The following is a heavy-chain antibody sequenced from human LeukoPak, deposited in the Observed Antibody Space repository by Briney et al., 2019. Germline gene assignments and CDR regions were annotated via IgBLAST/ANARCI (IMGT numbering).Heavy chain of an antibody. V-gene: IGHV3-23*01. J-gene: IGHJ6*03. D-gene: IGHD2-21*01. CDR1: GFTFNSYS. CDR2: ISGSGGST. Sequence: GGSLRLSCAASGFTFNSYSMNWFRQAPGKGLEWVSAISGSGGSTYYADSVKGRFTISRDNSKNTLYLQMNSLRAEDTAVYYCVKYQLLYYMDVWGKGTTVTVSS. CDR3: VKYQLLYYMDV.